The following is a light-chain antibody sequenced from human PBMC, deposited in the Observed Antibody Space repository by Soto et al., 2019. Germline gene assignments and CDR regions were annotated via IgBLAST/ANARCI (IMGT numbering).Light chain of an antibody. J-gene: IGKJ1*01. CDR2: DAS. CDR1: QSISAW. Sequence: DIQMTQSPSTLSASVGDRVTITCRASQSISAWLAWYQQKPGRAPKLLIYDASNLQSGVPSRFSGSGSGTEFTLTIDSLQPDDFATYYCQQYDTYLMTFGQGTKV. CDR3: QQYDTYLMT. V-gene: IGKV1-5*01.